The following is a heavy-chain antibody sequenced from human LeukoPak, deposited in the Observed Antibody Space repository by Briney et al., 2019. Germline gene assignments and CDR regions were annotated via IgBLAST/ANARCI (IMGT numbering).Heavy chain of an antibody. D-gene: IGHD3-10*01. V-gene: IGHV1-69*13. CDR1: GGTFSSYA. CDR3: AGDTRPAYYGSGSQNNWFDP. Sequence: SVKVSCKASGGTFSSYAISWVRQAPGQGLEWMGGIIPIFGTANYAQKFQGRVTITADESTSTAYMELSSLRSEDTAVYYCAGDTRPAYYGSGSQNNWFDPWGQGTLVTVSS. J-gene: IGHJ5*02. CDR2: IIPIFGTA.